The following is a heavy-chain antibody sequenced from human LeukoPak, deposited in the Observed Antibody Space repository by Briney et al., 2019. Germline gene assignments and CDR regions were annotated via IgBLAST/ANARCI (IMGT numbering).Heavy chain of an antibody. V-gene: IGHV1-3*01. D-gene: IGHD2-21*02. CDR1: GYTFTSYA. J-gene: IGHJ3*02. CDR2: INAGNGNT. CDR3: ASGEWLGFVVVTATTDAFDI. Sequence: GASVKVSCKASGYTFTSYAMHWVRQAPGQRLEWMGWINAGNGNTKYSQKFQGRVTITRDTSASTAYMELSSLRSEDTAVYYCASGEWLGFVVVTATTDAFDIWGQGTMVTVSS.